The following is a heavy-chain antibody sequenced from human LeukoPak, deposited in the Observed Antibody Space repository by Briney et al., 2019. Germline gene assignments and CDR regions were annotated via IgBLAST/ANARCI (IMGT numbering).Heavy chain of an antibody. V-gene: IGHV5-51*01. D-gene: IGHD3-10*01. CDR1: GYSFTNYW. CDR2: IYPGDSDT. Sequence: GESLKISCKGSGYSFTNYWIGWVRQVPGKGLEWMGIIYPGDSDTRYSPSFQGQVTFSADKSISTAYLQWSSLKASDTAMYYCARFRYYSGSEIYYYYYGMDVWGQGTTVTVSS. J-gene: IGHJ6*02. CDR3: ARFRYYSGSEIYYYYYGMDV.